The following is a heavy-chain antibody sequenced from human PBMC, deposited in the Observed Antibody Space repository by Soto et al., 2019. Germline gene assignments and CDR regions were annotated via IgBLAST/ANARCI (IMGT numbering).Heavy chain of an antibody. CDR3: ARRFPYSSSLEFDY. CDR1: GFTVSSNY. J-gene: IGHJ4*02. D-gene: IGHD6-6*01. Sequence: EVQLVASGGGLIQPGGSLRLSCAASGFTVSSNYMSWVRQAPGKGLEWVSVIYSGGSTYYADSVKGRFTISRDNSKNTLYLQMNSLRAEDTAVYYCARRFPYSSSLEFDYWGQGTLVTVSS. V-gene: IGHV3-53*01. CDR2: IYSGGST.